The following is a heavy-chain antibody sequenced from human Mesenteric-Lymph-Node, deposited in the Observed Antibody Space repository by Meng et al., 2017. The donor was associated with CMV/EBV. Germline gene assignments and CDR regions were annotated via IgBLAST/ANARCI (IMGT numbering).Heavy chain of an antibody. CDR2: IWYDGSRQ. V-gene: IGHV3-30*02. J-gene: IGHJ4*02. CDR3: AKDLFGFIDY. CDR1: GFTFSSYG. D-gene: IGHD3-16*01. Sequence: GGSLRLSCAASGFTFSSYGMHWVRQAPGKGLEWVAVIWYDGSRQEYADSVKGRFTISRDNSRNTLYLQTNSLRAEDTALYYCAKDLFGFIDYWGQGTLVTVSS.